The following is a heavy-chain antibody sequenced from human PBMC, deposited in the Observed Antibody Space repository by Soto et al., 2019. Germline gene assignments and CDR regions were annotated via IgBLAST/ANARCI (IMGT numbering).Heavy chain of an antibody. Sequence: EVQLVESGGGLVQPGGSLRLSCAASGFTLSSYWMHWVRQVPGKGLVWVSRINSDGSSTTYADSVKGRFTISRDNAKNTLYLQMNSWRAEDTALYYGAVAVAGPTAIGYWGQGTLVTVSS. D-gene: IGHD6-19*01. V-gene: IGHV3-74*01. J-gene: IGHJ4*02. CDR3: AVAVAGPTAIGY. CDR2: INSDGSST. CDR1: GFTLSSYW.